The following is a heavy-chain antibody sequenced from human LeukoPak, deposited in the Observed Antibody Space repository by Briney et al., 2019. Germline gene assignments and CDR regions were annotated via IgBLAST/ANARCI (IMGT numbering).Heavy chain of an antibody. CDR3: ARRTIAVAGSWFDP. CDR1: GGSISSSSYY. D-gene: IGHD6-19*01. Sequence: SETLSLTCTVSGGSISSSSYYWGWIRQPPGKGLEWIGSIYYSGSTYYNPSLKSRVTISVDTSKNQFSLKLSSVTAADTAVYYCARRTIAVAGSWFDPWGQGTLVTVSS. V-gene: IGHV4-39*01. CDR2: IYYSGST. J-gene: IGHJ5*02.